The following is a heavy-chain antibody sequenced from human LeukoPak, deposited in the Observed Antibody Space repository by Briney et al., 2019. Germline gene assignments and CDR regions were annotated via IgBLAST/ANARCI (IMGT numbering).Heavy chain of an antibody. CDR3: AKEGTPQVSTWYDL. Sequence: PGGSLRLSWAASGVTLSPYGMHWVRQAPGKGLEWVAVISYEGGTQHYADSVKGRFIISRDNPRNTLYLQMNILRTEDTAVYYCAKEGTPQVSTWYDLWGQGTQVIVSS. CDR2: ISYEGGTQ. J-gene: IGHJ5*02. D-gene: IGHD3-10*01. V-gene: IGHV3-30*18. CDR1: GVTLSPYG.